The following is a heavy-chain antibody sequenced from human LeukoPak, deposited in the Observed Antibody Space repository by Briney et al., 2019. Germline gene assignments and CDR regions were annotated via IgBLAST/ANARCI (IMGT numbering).Heavy chain of an antibody. CDR3: ARHVSSCSSTSCYRGKVDY. J-gene: IGHJ4*02. V-gene: IGHV5-51*01. CDR2: IYPGDSDT. Sequence: GESLKISCKGSGYSFTSYWIGWVRQMPGKVLEWMGIIYPGDSDTRYSPSFQGQVTISADKSISTAYLQWSSLKASDTAMYYCARHVSSCSSTSCYRGKVDYWGQGTLVTVSS. D-gene: IGHD2-2*02. CDR1: GYSFTSYW.